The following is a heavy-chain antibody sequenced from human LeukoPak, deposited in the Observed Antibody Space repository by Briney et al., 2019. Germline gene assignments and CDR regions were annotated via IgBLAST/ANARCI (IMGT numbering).Heavy chain of an antibody. V-gene: IGHV3-74*01. J-gene: IGHJ4*02. CDR1: GFTFSNDW. CDR3: ARSRGGGYHY. Sequence: PGGSLRLSCAASGFTFSNDWMHWVRQAPGKGLVWVSRINTDETTTTYADSVKGRFTISRDNAKNTLYLQMNSLRVEDTAVYYCARSRGGGYHYWGQGTLVTLSS. D-gene: IGHD3-16*02. CDR2: INTDETTT.